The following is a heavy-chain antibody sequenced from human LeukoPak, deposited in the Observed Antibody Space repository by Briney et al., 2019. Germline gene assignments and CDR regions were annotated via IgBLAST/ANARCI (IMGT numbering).Heavy chain of an antibody. CDR1: GGAISSGGYY. CDR2: IYYSGST. CDR3: AREEGAMAIFY. D-gene: IGHD5-18*01. Sequence: SQTLSLTCTVSGGAISSGGYYWSWIRQHPGKGLEWIGYIYYSGSTYYNPSLKSRVTMSVDTSKNQFSLKLSSVTAADTAVYYCAREEGAMAIFYWGQGTLVTVSS. V-gene: IGHV4-31*03. J-gene: IGHJ4*02.